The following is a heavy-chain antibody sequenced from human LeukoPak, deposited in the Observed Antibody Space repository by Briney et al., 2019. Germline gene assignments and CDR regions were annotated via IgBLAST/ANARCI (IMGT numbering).Heavy chain of an antibody. Sequence: GESLKISCKGSGYSFTSYWIGWVRQMPGKGLEWMGIIYPGDPDTRYSPSLQGQVTISADKSISTAYLQWSSLKASDTAMYYCARTSGIVATKIDYWGQGTLVTVSS. CDR1: GYSFTSYW. V-gene: IGHV5-51*01. CDR2: IYPGDPDT. CDR3: ARTSGIVATKIDY. D-gene: IGHD5-12*01. J-gene: IGHJ4*02.